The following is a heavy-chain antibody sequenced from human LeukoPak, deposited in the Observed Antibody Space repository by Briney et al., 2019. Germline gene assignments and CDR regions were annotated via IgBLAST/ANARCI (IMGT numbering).Heavy chain of an antibody. J-gene: IGHJ3*02. CDR1: GESMSGFY. V-gene: IGHV4-59*01. CDR2: IYYSGST. D-gene: IGHD3-10*01. CDR3: ARGSGELWFGEPDAFDI. Sequence: SETLSLTCTVSGESMSGFYWHWIRQPPGKGLEWIGYIYYSGSTNYNPSLKSRVTISVDTSKNQFSLKLSSVTAADTAVYYCARGSGELWFGEPDAFDIWGQGTMVTVSS.